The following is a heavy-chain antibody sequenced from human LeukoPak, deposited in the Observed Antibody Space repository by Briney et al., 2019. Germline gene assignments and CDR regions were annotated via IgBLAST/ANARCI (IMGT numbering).Heavy chain of an antibody. CDR2: TYYRSKWYN. D-gene: IGHD6-6*01. CDR3: ARDPEYSSSSRADDAFDI. CDR1: GDSVSSNSAA. J-gene: IGHJ3*02. V-gene: IGHV6-1*01. Sequence: SRTLSLTCAISGDSVSSNSAAWNWIRQSPSRGLEWLGRTYYRSKWYNDYAVSVKSRITINPDTSKNQFSLQLNSVTPEDTAVYYCARDPEYSSSSRADDAFDIWGQGTMVTVSS.